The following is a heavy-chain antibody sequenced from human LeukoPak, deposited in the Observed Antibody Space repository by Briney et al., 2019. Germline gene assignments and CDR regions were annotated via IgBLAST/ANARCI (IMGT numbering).Heavy chain of an antibody. J-gene: IGHJ4*02. CDR3: ARELRTFDS. CDR1: GFTFSSYW. V-gene: IGHV3-74*01. Sequence: GGSLRLSCAASGFTFSSYWMHWVRQAPGKGLEWVARINSDGTDISYGDSVKGRFTISRDNAQNSLYLHMTSLRAEDTAVYYCARELRTFDSWGQGTLVTVSS. CDR2: INSDGTDI. D-gene: IGHD3-16*01.